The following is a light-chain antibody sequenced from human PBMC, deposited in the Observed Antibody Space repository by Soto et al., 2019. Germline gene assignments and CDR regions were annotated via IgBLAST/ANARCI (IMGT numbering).Light chain of an antibody. CDR3: QQYGGSPPYT. J-gene: IGKJ2*01. CDR2: GAS. CDR1: QSVSSSY. Sequence: EIVLTQSPGTLSLSPGERATLSCRASQSVSSSYLAWYQQKPGQAPRLLIYGASRRATGVPARFSGSGSGTDFTLTISRLEPEDFAAYYCQQYGGSPPYTFGQGTKLEIK. V-gene: IGKV3-20*01.